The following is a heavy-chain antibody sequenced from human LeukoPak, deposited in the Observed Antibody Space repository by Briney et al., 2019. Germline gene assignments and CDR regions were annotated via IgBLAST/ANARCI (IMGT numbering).Heavy chain of an antibody. CDR3: ARAGLYYYYGMDV. CDR1: GFTFSSYS. CDR2: ISSSSSYI. Sequence: PGGSLRLSCAASGFTFSSYSMNWVRQAPGKGLEWVSSISSSSSYIYYADSVKGRFTISRDNAKNSLCLQMNSLRAEDTAVYYCARAGLYYYYGMDVWGQGTTVTVSS. V-gene: IGHV3-21*01. J-gene: IGHJ6*02.